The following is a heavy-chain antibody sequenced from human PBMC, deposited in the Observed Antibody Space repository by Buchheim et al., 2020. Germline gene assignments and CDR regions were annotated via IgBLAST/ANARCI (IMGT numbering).Heavy chain of an antibody. CDR3: AKIKDYVWGSYQYYFDY. CDR2: IGGSGGST. J-gene: IGHJ4*02. V-gene: IGHV3-23*01. D-gene: IGHD3-16*02. Sequence: EVQLLESGGGLVQPGGSLRLSCAASGFTFSTYDMTWVRQAPGKGLEWVSTIGGSGGSTYYVDSVKGRFTISRDNSKNTLYLQMNSLRAEDTAVYYCAKIKDYVWGSYQYYFDYWGQGTL. CDR1: GFTFSTYD.